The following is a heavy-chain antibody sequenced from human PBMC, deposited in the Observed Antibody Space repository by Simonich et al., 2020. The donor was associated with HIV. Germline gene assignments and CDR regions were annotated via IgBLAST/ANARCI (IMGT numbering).Heavy chain of an antibody. CDR1: GFTFSSYW. CDR2: INQDGSEK. V-gene: IGHV3-7*04. D-gene: IGHD3-3*01. CDR3: ARGSASLRY. J-gene: IGHJ4*02. Sequence: EVQLVESGGALVQPGGSLRLSCEASGFTFSSYWMTWVRQAPGKGLEWVANINQDGSEKYYVDSVKGRFIISRDNAENSLYLQMNSLRAEDTAVYYCARGSASLRYWGQGTLVTVSS.